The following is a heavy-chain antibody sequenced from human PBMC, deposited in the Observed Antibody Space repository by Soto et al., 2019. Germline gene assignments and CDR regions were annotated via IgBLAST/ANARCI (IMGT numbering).Heavy chain of an antibody. J-gene: IGHJ6*02. D-gene: IGHD6-19*01. Sequence: SETLSLTCAVSGGSISSSNWWSWVRQPPGKGLEWIREIYHSGSTNYNPSLKSRVTISVDKSKNQFSLKLSSVTAADTAVYYCARESSGWFLYYYYGMDVWGQGTTVTVSS. CDR2: IYHSGST. CDR1: GGSISSSNW. V-gene: IGHV4-4*02. CDR3: ARESSGWFLYYYYGMDV.